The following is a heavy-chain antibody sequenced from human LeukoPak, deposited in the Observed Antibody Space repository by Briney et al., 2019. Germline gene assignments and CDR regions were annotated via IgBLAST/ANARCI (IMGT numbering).Heavy chain of an antibody. CDR2: IKQDGSEK. D-gene: IGHD3-22*01. CDR3: ARDLYYGTIDY. CDR1: GFTFSSYW. J-gene: IGHJ4*02. Sequence: PGRSLRLSCAASGFTFSSYWMSWVRQAPGKGLEWVANIKQDGSEKYYVDSVKGRFTISRDNAKNSLYLQMNSLRAEDTAVYYCARDLYYGTIDYWGQGTLVTVSS. V-gene: IGHV3-7*03.